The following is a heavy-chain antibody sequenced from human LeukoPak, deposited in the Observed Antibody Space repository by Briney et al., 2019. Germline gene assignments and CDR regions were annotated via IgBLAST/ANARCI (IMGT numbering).Heavy chain of an antibody. Sequence: ASVKVSCKASGYTFTGYYMHWVRQAPGQGLEWMGWINPNSGGTNYAQKYQGRVTVTRDTSISTAYMELSRLRSDDTAVYYCARDSDYSSGHFDYWGQGTLVTVSS. CDR3: ARDSDYSSGHFDY. CDR2: INPNSGGT. D-gene: IGHD6-19*01. V-gene: IGHV1-2*02. J-gene: IGHJ4*02. CDR1: GYTFTGYY.